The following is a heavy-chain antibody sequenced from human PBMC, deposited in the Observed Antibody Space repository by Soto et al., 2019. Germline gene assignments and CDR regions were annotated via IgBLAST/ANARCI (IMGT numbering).Heavy chain of an antibody. D-gene: IGHD1-7*01. Sequence: RGSLRLSCAASGFTFSSYGMHWVRQAPGKGLEWVAVIWYDGSNKYYADSVKGRFTISRDNSKNTLYLQMNSLRAEDTAVYYCASSITGTTDHFDYWGQGTLVTVSS. J-gene: IGHJ4*02. CDR3: ASSITGTTDHFDY. CDR2: IWYDGSNK. V-gene: IGHV3-33*08. CDR1: GFTFSSYG.